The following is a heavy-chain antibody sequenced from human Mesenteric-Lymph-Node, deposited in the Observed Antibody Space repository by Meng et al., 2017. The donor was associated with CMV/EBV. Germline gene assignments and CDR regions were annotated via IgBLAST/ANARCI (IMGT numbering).Heavy chain of an antibody. J-gene: IGHJ4*02. Sequence: SQTLSLTCVISGDSVSSNSAVWNWIRQSPSRGLEWLGRTYYRSKWYNDYAVSLKSRITINPDTSKNQFSLHLNSVSPEDTAVYYCARFHYYDNSGFDYWGQGTLVTVSS. D-gene: IGHD3-22*01. V-gene: IGHV6-1*01. CDR3: ARFHYYDNSGFDY. CDR1: GDSVSSNSAV. CDR2: TYYRSKWYN.